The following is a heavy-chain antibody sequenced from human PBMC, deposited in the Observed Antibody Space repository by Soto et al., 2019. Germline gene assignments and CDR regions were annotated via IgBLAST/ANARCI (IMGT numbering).Heavy chain of an antibody. CDR2: IYYSGST. J-gene: IGHJ4*02. CDR1: GGFTSSYY. V-gene: IGHV4-59*01. D-gene: IGHD2-15*01. CDR3: AGTRGYCSGGSCPTVVDY. Sequence: QVQLQESGPGLVKPSETLSLTCTVSGGFTSSYYWSWIRQPPGKGLEWIGYIYYSGSTNYNPSLKSRVTTSVDTSKNQFSLTLSSGTAADTAVYYCAGTRGYCSGGSCPTVVDYWGQGTLVTVSS.